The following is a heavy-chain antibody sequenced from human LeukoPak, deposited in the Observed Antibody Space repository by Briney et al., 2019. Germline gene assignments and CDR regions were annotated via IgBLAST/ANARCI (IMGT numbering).Heavy chain of an antibody. CDR2: INPNSGGT. Sequence: ASVKVSCKASGYTFTSYDINWVRQATGQGLEWMGWINPNSGGTNYAQKFQGRVTMTRDTSISTAYMELSRLRSDDTAVYYCARGPYSSSWYFAPTAYYYYYMDVWGKGTTVTVSS. D-gene: IGHD6-13*01. V-gene: IGHV1-2*02. J-gene: IGHJ6*03. CDR1: GYTFTSYD. CDR3: ARGPYSSSWYFAPTAYYYYYMDV.